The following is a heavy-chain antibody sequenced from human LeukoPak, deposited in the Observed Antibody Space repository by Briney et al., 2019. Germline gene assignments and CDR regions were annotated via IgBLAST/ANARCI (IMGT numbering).Heavy chain of an antibody. CDR1: GFTFDDNA. CDR3: AKDQFGSGSYSLGGMDV. V-gene: IGHV3-43*02. CDR2: ISGDGGTI. D-gene: IGHD3-10*01. Sequence: GGSLRLSCAASGFTFDDNAMHWVRQAPGKGLEWVSLISGDGGTIYYADSVKGRFTISRDNSKNSLYLQMNSLRTEDTALYYCAKDQFGSGSYSLGGMDVWGQGTTVTVSS. J-gene: IGHJ6*02.